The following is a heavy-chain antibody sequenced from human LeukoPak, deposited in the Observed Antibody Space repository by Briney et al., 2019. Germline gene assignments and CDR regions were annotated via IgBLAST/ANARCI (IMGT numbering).Heavy chain of an antibody. CDR2: ISSSGSTI. D-gene: IGHD6-19*01. CDR1: GFTFSSYE. J-gene: IGHJ4*02. CDR3: ARDGYSSGWYYVDY. V-gene: IGHV3-48*03. Sequence: GGSLRLSCAASGFTFSSYEMNWVRQAPGKGLEWVSYISSSGSTIYYADSVKGRFTISRDNAKNSLYLQMNSLRAEDTAVYYCARDGYSSGWYYVDYWGQGTLVTVSS.